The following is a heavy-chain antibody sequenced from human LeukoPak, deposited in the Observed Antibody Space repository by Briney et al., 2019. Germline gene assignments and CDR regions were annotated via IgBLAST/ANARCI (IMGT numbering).Heavy chain of an antibody. CDR1: GGSFSGYY. J-gene: IGHJ4*02. CDR3: ARGGDYSNSIDY. V-gene: IGHV4-30-4*01. D-gene: IGHD4-11*01. CDR2: IYYSGST. Sequence: SETLSLTCAVYGGSFSGYYWSWIRQPPGKGLEWIGYIYYSGSTYYNPSLKSRVTISVDTSKNQFSLKLSSVTAADTAVYYCARGGDYSNSIDYWGQGTLVTVSS.